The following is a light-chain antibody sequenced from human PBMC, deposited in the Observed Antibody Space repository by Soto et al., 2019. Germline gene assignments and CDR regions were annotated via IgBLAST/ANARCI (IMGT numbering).Light chain of an antibody. Sequence: DIQLTQSPSFLSASGGVRVTITCRASQGISSYLAWYQQKPGKAPNHLIYAASTLQSGAPSRFSGSGSGTEFTLTITSLQPEDSATYYCQPLRSYPLTFGGGTKVDIK. J-gene: IGKJ4*01. CDR1: QGISSY. CDR3: QPLRSYPLT. CDR2: AAS. V-gene: IGKV1-9*01.